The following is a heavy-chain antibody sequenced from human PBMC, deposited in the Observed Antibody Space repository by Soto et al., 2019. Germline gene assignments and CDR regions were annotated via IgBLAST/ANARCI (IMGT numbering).Heavy chain of an antibody. CDR3: ARGPSSPWGYYYSYGMDV. Sequence: GASVKVSCKASGGTFSSYAISWVRQAPGQGLEWMGGIIPIFGTANYAQKLQGRVTITADESTSTAYMELSSLRSEDTAVYYCARGPSSPWGYYYSYGMDVWGQGTTVTVSS. CDR1: GGTFSSYA. CDR2: IIPIFGTA. J-gene: IGHJ6*02. D-gene: IGHD3-16*01. V-gene: IGHV1-69*13.